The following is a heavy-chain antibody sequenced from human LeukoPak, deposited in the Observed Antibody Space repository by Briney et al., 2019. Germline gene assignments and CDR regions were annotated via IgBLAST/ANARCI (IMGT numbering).Heavy chain of an antibody. CDR2: IYPGDSDT. D-gene: IGHD4-23*01. CDR3: ARSIVSGKHPDY. Sequence: GESLKISCQGSGYSFSTYWIGWVRQMPGKGLEWMGIIYPGDSDTEYSPSFQGQVTISVDKSISTAYLQWSSLKASDTAMYYCARSIVSGKHPDYWGQGTLVTVSS. CDR1: GYSFSTYW. V-gene: IGHV5-51*01. J-gene: IGHJ4*02.